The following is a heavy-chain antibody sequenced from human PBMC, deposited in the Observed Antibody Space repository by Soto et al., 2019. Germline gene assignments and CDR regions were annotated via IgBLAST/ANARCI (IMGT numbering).Heavy chain of an antibody. D-gene: IGHD6-6*01. V-gene: IGHV4-38-2*02. J-gene: IGHJ4*02. CDR1: GYSISSGYY. Sequence: PSETLSLTCTVSGYSISSGYYWGWIRQPPGKGLEWIGSIYYSGSTYYNPSLKSRVTISVDTSKNQFSLKLSSVTAADTAVYYCARGHYSSSHDYWGQGTLVTVSS. CDR3: ARGHYSSSHDY. CDR2: IYYSGST.